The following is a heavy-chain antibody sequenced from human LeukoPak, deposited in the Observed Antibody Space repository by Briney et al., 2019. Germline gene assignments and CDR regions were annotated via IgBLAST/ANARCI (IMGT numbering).Heavy chain of an antibody. J-gene: IGHJ4*02. CDR3: ARARNCGGDCGIDY. D-gene: IGHD2-21*02. CDR1: SGSLSGYF. V-gene: IGHV4-59*01. CDR2: IRYSGST. Sequence: SETLSLTRIVSSGSLSGYFWSWIRQPPEKGLEWIGYIRYSGSTNYNPSLQSRVTMSLDTSKNHFSLKLSSVTAADTAVYYCARARNCGGDCGIDYWGQGTLVTVSS.